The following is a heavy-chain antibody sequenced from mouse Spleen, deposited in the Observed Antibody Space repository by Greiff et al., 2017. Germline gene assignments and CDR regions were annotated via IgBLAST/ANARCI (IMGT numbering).Heavy chain of an antibody. CDR1: GFNIKDYY. D-gene: IGHD2-12*01. V-gene: IGHV14-1*01. CDR3: TTPLRRGTWFAY. J-gene: IGHJ3*01. Sequence: VQLQQSGAELVRPGASVKLSCTASGFNIKDYYMHWVKQRPEQGLEWIGRIDPEDGDTEYAPKFQGKATMTADTSSNTAYLQLSSLTSEDTAVYYCTTPLRRGTWFAYWGQGTLVTVSA. CDR2: IDPEDGDT.